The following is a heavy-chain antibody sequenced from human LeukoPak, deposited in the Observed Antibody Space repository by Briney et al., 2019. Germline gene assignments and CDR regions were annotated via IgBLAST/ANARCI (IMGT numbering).Heavy chain of an antibody. D-gene: IGHD5-24*01. V-gene: IGHV1-18*01. J-gene: IGHJ6*02. CDR1: GYTFTDCG. Sequence: ASVKVSCKASGYTFTDCGITWLRQAPGQGPEWVGWINVDNGNTNYAQKLQGRVTMTTDTSTSTAYMELRSLRSDDTAVYYCARERDGYSLYYYYGMDVWGQGTTVTVSS. CDR3: ARERDGYSLYYYYGMDV. CDR2: INVDNGNT.